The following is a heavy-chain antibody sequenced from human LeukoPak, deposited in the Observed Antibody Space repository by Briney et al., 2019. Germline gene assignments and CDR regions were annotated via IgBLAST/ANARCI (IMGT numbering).Heavy chain of an antibody. D-gene: IGHD3-22*01. Sequence: GGSLRLSCAASGFTFSSYAMSWVRQAPGKGLEWVSAISGSGGSTYYADSVKGRFTISRDNSKNTLCLQMNSLRAEDTAVYYCAKDSYIVATPYYYDSSGYPYYFDYWGQGTLVTVSS. CDR1: GFTFSSYA. CDR2: ISGSGGST. CDR3: AKDSYIVATPYYYDSSGYPYYFDY. J-gene: IGHJ4*02. V-gene: IGHV3-23*01.